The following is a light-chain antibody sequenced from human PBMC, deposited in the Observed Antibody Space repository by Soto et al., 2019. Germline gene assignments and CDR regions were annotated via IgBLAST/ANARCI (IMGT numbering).Light chain of an antibody. J-gene: IGKJ2*01. CDR3: QQRSNWPYT. V-gene: IGKV3-11*01. CDR1: QSVSSY. Sequence: EIVLTQSPATLSLSPGERATLSCRASQSVSSYLAWYQQKPGQAPSLLIYDASNKATGITARFSGSGSGTDFTLTISSLEPEDFAFYYCQQRSNWPYTFGQGTKLEIK. CDR2: DAS.